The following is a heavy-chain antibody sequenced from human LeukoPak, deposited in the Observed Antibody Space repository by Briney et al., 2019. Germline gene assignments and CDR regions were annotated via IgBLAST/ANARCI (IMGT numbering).Heavy chain of an antibody. CDR3: ARLGCSGGDCYLDY. D-gene: IGHD2-21*02. CDR1: GGSISSSGYY. Sequence: PSESLSLTCTVSGGSISSSGYYWGWIRQPPGKGLECIGSVYYGGTSYSNPSLKSRVTISVSISVVTSENQFSMKLSSVTAADTAVYYCARLGCSGGDCYLDYWGQGTLVTVSS. J-gene: IGHJ4*02. V-gene: IGHV4-39*01. CDR2: VYYGGTS.